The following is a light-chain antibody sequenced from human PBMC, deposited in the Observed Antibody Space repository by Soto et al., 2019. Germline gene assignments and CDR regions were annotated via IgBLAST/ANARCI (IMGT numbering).Light chain of an antibody. V-gene: IGKV3-15*01. J-gene: IGKJ1*01. CDR2: GAS. CDR1: QSVSSN. Sequence: EIVMTQSPATLSVSPGERATLSCRASQSVSSNLAWYQQKPGQAPRLLIYGASTRATGIPARFSGSGSGTEFTLTISSLQSEDFAVYYCQQYNNWPPSTFGQGTXV. CDR3: QQYNNWPPST.